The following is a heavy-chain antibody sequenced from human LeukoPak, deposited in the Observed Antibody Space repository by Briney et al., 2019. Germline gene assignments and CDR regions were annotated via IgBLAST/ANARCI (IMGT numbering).Heavy chain of an antibody. CDR3: AESDGYSSSTYYYYGMDV. Sequence: GGSLRLSCAASGFTFSSYGMHWVRQAPGKGLEWVAVISYDGSNKYYADSVKGRFTISRDNSKNTLYLQMNSLRAEATAVYYCAESDGYSSSTYYYYGMDVWGQGTTVTVSS. V-gene: IGHV3-30*18. J-gene: IGHJ6*02. CDR2: ISYDGSNK. D-gene: IGHD6-13*01. CDR1: GFTFSSYG.